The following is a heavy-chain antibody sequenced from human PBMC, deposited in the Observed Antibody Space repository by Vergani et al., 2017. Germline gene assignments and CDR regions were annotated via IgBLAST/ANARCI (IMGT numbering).Heavy chain of an antibody. J-gene: IGHJ4*02. Sequence: QVNLQESGPGLVKPSETLSLTCAVSGDSISSGNNWGWIRQPPGKGLEWISSVSHSGDTYFNPSLKGRVTMSVDTSKNQFSLKLSSVTAADTAVYYCAREYSSSVGFLAYWGQGTLVTVSS. CDR2: VSHSGDT. CDR1: GDSISSGNN. V-gene: IGHV4-38-2*02. CDR3: AREYSSSVGFLAY. D-gene: IGHD6-6*01.